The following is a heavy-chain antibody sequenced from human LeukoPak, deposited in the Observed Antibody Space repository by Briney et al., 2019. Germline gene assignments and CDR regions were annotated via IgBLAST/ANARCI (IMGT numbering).Heavy chain of an antibody. CDR2: IIPILGIA. D-gene: IGHD3-22*01. V-gene: IGHV1-69*04. CDR3: APQVTYYYDSCGYYLDY. Sequence: ASVKVSCKASGGTFSSYAISWVRQAPGQGLEWMGRIIPILGIANYAQKFQGRVTITADKSTSTAYMELSSLRSEDTAVYYCAPQVTYYYDSCGYYLDYWGQGTLVTVSS. CDR1: GGTFSSYA. J-gene: IGHJ4*02.